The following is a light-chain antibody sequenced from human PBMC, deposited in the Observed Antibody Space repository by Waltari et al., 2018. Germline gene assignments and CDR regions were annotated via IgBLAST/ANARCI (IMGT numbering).Light chain of an antibody. CDR1: QSIGKY. CDR2: GAS. CDR3: QHYVRLPAT. J-gene: IGKJ1*01. Sequence: EIVLTQSPGTLSLSPGERATLFCRASQSIGKYLVWYQQKPGQAPRLLIYGASTRATGIPDRFSGGVSGTDFSLSITRLEPEDFAVYYCQHYVRLPATFGQGTTVEI. V-gene: IGKV3-20*01.